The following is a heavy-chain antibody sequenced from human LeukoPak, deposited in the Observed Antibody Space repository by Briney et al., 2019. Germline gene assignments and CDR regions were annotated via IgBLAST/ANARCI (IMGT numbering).Heavy chain of an antibody. V-gene: IGHV3-21*01. J-gene: IGHJ4*02. CDR3: ARRGHCSSTSCWAFDY. CDR2: ISSSSSYI. D-gene: IGHD2-2*01. Sequence: GGSLRLSCAASGFTFSSYSMNWVRQAPGKGLEWVSSISSSSSYIYYADSVKGRFTISRDNAKNSLYLQMNSLRAEDTVVYYCARRGHCSSTSCWAFDYWGQGTLVTVSS. CDR1: GFTFSSYS.